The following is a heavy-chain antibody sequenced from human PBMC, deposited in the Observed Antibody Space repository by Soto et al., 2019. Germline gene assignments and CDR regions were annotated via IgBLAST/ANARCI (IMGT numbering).Heavy chain of an antibody. D-gene: IGHD6-19*01. J-gene: IGHJ5*02. CDR1: GGSISSYY. CDR2: IYTSGST. Sequence: SDTLSLTCTVSGGSISSYYWSWIRQPAGKGLEWIGRIYTSGSTNYNPSLKSRVTMSVDTSKNQFSLKLSSVTAADTAVYYCARHIAVAGTSWFDPWGQGTLVTVSS. CDR3: ARHIAVAGTSWFDP. V-gene: IGHV4-4*07.